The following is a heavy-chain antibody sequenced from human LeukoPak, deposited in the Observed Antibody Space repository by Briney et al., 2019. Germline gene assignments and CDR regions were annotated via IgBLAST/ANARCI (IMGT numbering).Heavy chain of an antibody. CDR3: AKDNYYDSSGYSNWGYYYYMDV. CDR1: GFTFSSYA. J-gene: IGHJ6*03. D-gene: IGHD3-22*01. CDR2: ISGSGGST. V-gene: IGHV3-23*01. Sequence: GGSLRLSCAASGFTFSSYAMSWVRQAPGKGLEWVSAISGSGGSTYYADSVKGRFTISRDNSKNTLYLQMNSLRAEDTAVYYCAKDNYYDSSGYSNWGYYYYMDVWGKGTTVTISS.